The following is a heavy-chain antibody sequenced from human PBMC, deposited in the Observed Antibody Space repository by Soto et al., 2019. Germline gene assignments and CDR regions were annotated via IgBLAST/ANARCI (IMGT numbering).Heavy chain of an antibody. V-gene: IGHV1-8*01. Sequence: ASVKVSCKASGYTFTSYDINWVRQATGQGLEWMGWMNPNSGNTGYAQKFQGRVTMTRNTSISTAYMELSSLRSEDTAVYYCAIYMNTFGGVIVHDAFDIWGQGTMVTVSS. CDR1: GYTFTSYD. CDR2: MNPNSGNT. D-gene: IGHD3-16*02. J-gene: IGHJ3*02. CDR3: AIYMNTFGGVIVHDAFDI.